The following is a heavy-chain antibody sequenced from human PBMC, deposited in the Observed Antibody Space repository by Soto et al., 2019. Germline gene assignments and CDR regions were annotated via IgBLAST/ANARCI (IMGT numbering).Heavy chain of an antibody. J-gene: IGHJ3*02. Sequence: QVQLQESGPGLVKPSGTLSLTCAVSGDSISSSKWWTWVRQPPGKGLEWIGDIFLSGDTNYNPSLKSRVFISIDKSQNQFSLKLSSVTAADTAVYYCAYSTGWYRHDIWGQGTLVTVSS. V-gene: IGHV4-4*02. CDR3: AYSTGWYRHDI. D-gene: IGHD6-19*01. CDR2: IFLSGDT. CDR1: GDSISSSKW.